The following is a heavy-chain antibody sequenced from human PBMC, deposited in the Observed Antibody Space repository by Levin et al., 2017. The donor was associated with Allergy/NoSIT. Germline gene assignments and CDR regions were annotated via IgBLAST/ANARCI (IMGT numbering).Heavy chain of an antibody. CDR2: ITSSSSTT. D-gene: IGHD5-18*01. V-gene: IGHV3-48*02. J-gene: IGHJ5*02. CDR3: ARAAWVQLWSGWFDP. Sequence: SCAASGFTFSSYSMNWVRQAPGKGLEWVSYITSSSSTTNYADSVKGRFTISRDNAKNSLYLQMNSLRDEDTAVYYCARAAWVQLWSGWFDPWGQGTLVTVSS. CDR1: GFTFSSYS.